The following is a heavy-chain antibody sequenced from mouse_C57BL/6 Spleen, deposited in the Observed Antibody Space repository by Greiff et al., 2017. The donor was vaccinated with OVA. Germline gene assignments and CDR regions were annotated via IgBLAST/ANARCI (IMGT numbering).Heavy chain of an antibody. V-gene: IGHV1-26*01. CDR3: ASMVTTNFDY. CDR2: INPNNGGT. CDR1: GYTFTDYY. J-gene: IGHJ2*01. D-gene: IGHD2-2*01. Sequence: VQLQQSGPELVKPGASVKISCKASGYTFTDYYMNWVKQSHGKSLEWIGDINPNNGGTSYNQKFKGKATLTVDKSSSTAYMELRSLTSEDSAVYYCASMVTTNFDYWGQGTTLTVSS.